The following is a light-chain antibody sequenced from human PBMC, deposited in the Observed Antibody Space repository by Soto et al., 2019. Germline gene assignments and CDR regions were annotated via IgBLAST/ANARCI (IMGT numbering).Light chain of an antibody. Sequence: QSALTQPASVSGSPGQSITISCTGTSSDVGGYDSVSWYQQHPGKAPKLMIYDVSSRPSGVSNRFSGSKSGNTASLTISGLQAEDEADHYCSSYTRSSTRVFGTGTKLTVL. J-gene: IGLJ1*01. CDR1: SSDVGGYDS. CDR2: DVS. V-gene: IGLV2-14*01. CDR3: SSYTRSSTRV.